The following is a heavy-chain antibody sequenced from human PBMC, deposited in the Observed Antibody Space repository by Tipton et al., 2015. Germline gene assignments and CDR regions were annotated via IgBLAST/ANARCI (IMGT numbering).Heavy chain of an antibody. CDR3: ARDIVPNWFEP. CDR1: HDSIRNKY. V-gene: IGHV4-4*07. D-gene: IGHD2-15*01. J-gene: IGHJ5*02. Sequence: GLVKPSETLSLACSVSHDSIRNKYWSWIRQPAGKGLEWIGRIYGGGSVDYNPSLKGRVTMSVDTSKNEFALRLTSVSAADTAIYYCARDIVPNWFEPWGQGILVTVSS. CDR2: IYGGGSV.